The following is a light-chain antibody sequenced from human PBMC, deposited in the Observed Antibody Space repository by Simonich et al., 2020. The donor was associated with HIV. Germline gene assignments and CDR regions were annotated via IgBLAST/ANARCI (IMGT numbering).Light chain of an antibody. J-gene: IGLJ2*01. V-gene: IGLV2-14*02. CDR1: SSVVGSYNL. Sequence: QSALTQPASVSGSPGQSIPISCTGNSSVVGSYNLFSWYQQHPGKGPKLLIYGVTKRPSGVSNRFAGSKSGNTASLTISGLQARDEADYYCSSYTGSNTVVFGGGTKLTVL. CDR2: GVT. CDR3: SSYTGSNTVV.